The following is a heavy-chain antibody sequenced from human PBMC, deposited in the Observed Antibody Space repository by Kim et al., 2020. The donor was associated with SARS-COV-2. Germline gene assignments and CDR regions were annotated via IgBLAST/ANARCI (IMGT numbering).Heavy chain of an antibody. CDR3: ARTCYDSSAYYYIDY. CDR1: GYTFTTYG. V-gene: IGHV7-4-1*02. D-gene: IGHD3-22*01. CDR2: INTNTGNP. J-gene: IGHJ4*02. Sequence: ASVKVSCKASGYTFTTYGMNWVRQAPGQGLEWMGWINTNTGNPTFAQGFTGRFVFSLDSSVSTAYLQISSLEAEDTAGYYCARTCYDSSAYYYIDYWGQG.